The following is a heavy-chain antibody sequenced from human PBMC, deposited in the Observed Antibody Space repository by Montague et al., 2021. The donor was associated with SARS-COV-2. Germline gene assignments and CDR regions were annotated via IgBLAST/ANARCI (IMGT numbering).Heavy chain of an antibody. Sequence: SLRLSCSASGFTINSYWMSWVRQAPGKGLEWVANIRQDGSDKYYXDSVRGRFTIFRDNAKNSLYLQMNSLTAEDTGVYYCTRDRDYGDYLNWFNPWGQGTLVTVSS. J-gene: IGHJ5*02. CDR2: IRQDGSDK. CDR1: GFTINSYW. V-gene: IGHV3-7*01. D-gene: IGHD4-17*01. CDR3: TRDRDYGDYLNWFNP.